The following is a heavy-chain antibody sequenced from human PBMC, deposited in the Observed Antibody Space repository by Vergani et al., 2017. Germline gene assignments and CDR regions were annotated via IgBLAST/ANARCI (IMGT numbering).Heavy chain of an antibody. D-gene: IGHD6-13*01. CDR2: ISGSGTRT. CDR3: AKRPHSSWYFDDAFDI. Sequence: EVQLLESGGGLVQPGGSLRLSCAASGFTFNSYAMSWVRQAPGKGLEWVSGISGSGTRTYYEDSVKGRSTISRDNSKNTLYLQMNSLRAEDTAIYHCAKRPHSSWYFDDAFDIWGQGTMVTVSS. V-gene: IGHV3-23*01. CDR1: GFTFNSYA. J-gene: IGHJ3*02.